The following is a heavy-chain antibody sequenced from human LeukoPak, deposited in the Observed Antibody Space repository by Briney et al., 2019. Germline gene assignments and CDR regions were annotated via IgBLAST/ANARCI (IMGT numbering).Heavy chain of an antibody. CDR3: ARVRSDYSSGWFLDHDAFDI. CDR1: GYTFTGYY. D-gene: IGHD6-19*01. J-gene: IGHJ3*02. CDR2: INPNSGGT. Sequence: GASVKVSCKASGYTFTGYYMHWVRQAPGQGLEWMGWINPNSGGTNYAQKFQGRVTMTRDTSISTASMELTSLRSDDTAVYYCARVRSDYSSGWFLDHDAFDIWGQGTMVTVSS. V-gene: IGHV1-2*02.